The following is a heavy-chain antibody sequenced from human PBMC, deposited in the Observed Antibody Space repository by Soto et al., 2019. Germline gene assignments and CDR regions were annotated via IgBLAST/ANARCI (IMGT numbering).Heavy chain of an antibody. Sequence: WASVKVSCKASGYAFTSYGISWVRQAPGQGLEWMGWISAYNGNTNYAQKLQGRVTMTTDTSTSTAYMELRSLRSDDTAVYYCARGGGSSWYGWGYYYYGMDVWGQGTTVTVSS. CDR3: ARGGGSSWYGWGYYYYGMDV. V-gene: IGHV1-18*01. CDR1: GYAFTSYG. CDR2: ISAYNGNT. D-gene: IGHD6-13*01. J-gene: IGHJ6*02.